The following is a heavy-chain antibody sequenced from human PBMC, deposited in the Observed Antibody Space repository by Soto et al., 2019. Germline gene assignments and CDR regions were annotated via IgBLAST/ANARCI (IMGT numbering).Heavy chain of an antibody. Sequence: SETLSLTCTVSGASISSTSYYWGWIRQPPGQRLERSWGIYYSGSTYYNPSFKSRFTISVDTSKKQFSLKLSFVTAADMAVYYCARLGQSAGYWGQGTRVTVS. J-gene: IGHJ4*02. CDR1: GASISSTSYY. CDR3: ARLGQSAGY. CDR2: IYYSGST. V-gene: IGHV4-39*01.